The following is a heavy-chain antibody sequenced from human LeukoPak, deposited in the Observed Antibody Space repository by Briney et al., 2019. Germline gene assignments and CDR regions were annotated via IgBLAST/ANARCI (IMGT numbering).Heavy chain of an antibody. J-gene: IGHJ5*02. D-gene: IGHD3-10*01. Sequence: SETLSLTCTVSGGSISSHYWSWIRQPPGKGLEGIGYIYYSGSTNYNPSIKSRVTISVDTSKNQFSLKLSSVTAADTAVYYCAGTWEYYYGSGSYSRNWFDPWGQGTLVTVSS. V-gene: IGHV4-59*11. CDR2: IYYSGST. CDR3: AGTWEYYYGSGSYSRNWFDP. CDR1: GGSISSHY.